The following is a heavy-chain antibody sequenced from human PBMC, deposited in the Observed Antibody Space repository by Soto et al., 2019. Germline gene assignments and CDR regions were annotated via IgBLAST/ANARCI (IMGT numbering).Heavy chain of an antibody. Sequence: VQLVESGGGLVQPGGSLRLSCAASGFTFSDYWMHWVRQVPGKGLVWVARMNIDGSITTYADSVKGRSTISRDNAKNTLYLQMNSLRAEDTAIYYCVRGLAAAGIDYWGPGTLVTVSS. J-gene: IGHJ4*02. D-gene: IGHD6-13*01. V-gene: IGHV3-74*01. CDR3: VRGLAAAGIDY. CDR2: MNIDGSIT. CDR1: GFTFSDYW.